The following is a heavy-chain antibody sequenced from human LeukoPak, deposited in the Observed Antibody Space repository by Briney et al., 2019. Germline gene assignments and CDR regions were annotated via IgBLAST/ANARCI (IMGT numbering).Heavy chain of an antibody. Sequence: WETLSLTCTVSGGSISNYYWSWIRQPAGKGLEWIGRIYTSGSIDHNPSLKSRVTMSVDSSKNQFSLRLTSVTAADTAVYYCAREHKDYDSSGYYYGYWGRGTLVTVSS. CDR1: GGSISNYY. J-gene: IGHJ4*02. CDR3: AREHKDYDSSGYYYGY. D-gene: IGHD3-22*01. CDR2: IYTSGSI. V-gene: IGHV4-4*07.